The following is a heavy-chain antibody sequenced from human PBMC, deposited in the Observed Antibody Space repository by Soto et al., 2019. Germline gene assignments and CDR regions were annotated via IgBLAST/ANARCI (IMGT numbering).Heavy chain of an antibody. CDR3: AKDRQPDGLWPFDH. CDR1: GFTFSTYA. Sequence: EVQLLEFGGGLVQPGGSLRLSCAASGFTFSTYAMSWVRQAPGKGLEWVSGRYGSGRGIHYADSVKGRLPISRDNSNDILYLEMRSLRVEDTAVYYCAKDRQPDGLWPFDHWGQGTLVIVSS. CDR2: RYGSGRGI. J-gene: IGHJ4*02. D-gene: IGHD2-8*01. V-gene: IGHV3-23*01.